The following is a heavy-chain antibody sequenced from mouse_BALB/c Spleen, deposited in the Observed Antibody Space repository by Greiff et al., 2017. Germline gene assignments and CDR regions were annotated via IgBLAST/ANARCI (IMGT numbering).Heavy chain of an antibody. CDR3: ARHRYDGGLDY. CDR2: ISNGGGST. V-gene: IGHV5-12-2*01. CDR1: GFTFSSYT. J-gene: IGHJ2*01. D-gene: IGHD2-14*01. Sequence: LVESGGGLVQPGGSLKLSCAASGFTFSSYTMSWVRQTPEKRLEWVAYISNGGGSTYYPDTVKGRFTISRDNAKNTLYLQMSSLKSEDTAMYYCARHRYDGGLDYWGQGTTLTVSS.